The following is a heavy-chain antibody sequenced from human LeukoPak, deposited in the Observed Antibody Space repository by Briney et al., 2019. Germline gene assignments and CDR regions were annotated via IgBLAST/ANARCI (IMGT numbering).Heavy chain of an antibody. J-gene: IGHJ4*02. V-gene: IGHV4-59*08. Sequence: SETLSLTCTVSGGSLSSYYWSWIRQPPGKRLEWIGYIYFSGSTNYSPSLKSRLTISIDTPKNQFSLKLSPLTAADTAVYYCARHGSFGSSWYFDYWGQGMLVTVSS. D-gene: IGHD6-13*01. CDR3: ARHGSFGSSWYFDY. CDR2: IYFSGST. CDR1: GGSLSSYY.